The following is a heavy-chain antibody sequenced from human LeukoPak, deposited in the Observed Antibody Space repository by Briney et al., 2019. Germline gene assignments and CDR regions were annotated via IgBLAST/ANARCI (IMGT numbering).Heavy chain of an antibody. D-gene: IGHD6-13*01. CDR2: IIPIFGTA. J-gene: IGHJ3*02. CDR1: GGTFSSYA. V-gene: IGHV1-69*01. CDR3: ARSPRIAAASFDI. Sequence: SVKVSGKASGGTFSSYAISWVRQAPGQGLEWMGGIIPIFGTANYAQKFQGRVTITADESTSTAYMELSSLRSEDTAVYYCARSPRIAAASFDIWGQGTMVTVSS.